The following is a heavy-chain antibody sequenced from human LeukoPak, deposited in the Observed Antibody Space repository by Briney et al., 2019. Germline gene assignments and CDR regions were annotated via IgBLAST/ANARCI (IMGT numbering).Heavy chain of an antibody. Sequence: TTSETLSLTCTVGSISSYDWSWIRQPAGKGLEWIGRIYTSGSTKYNPSLKSRVTMSVDTSKNQFSLKLSSVTAADTAVYYCASRGYSYGIFDYWGQGTLVTVSS. CDR1: GSISSYD. D-gene: IGHD5-18*01. CDR3: ASRGYSYGIFDY. CDR2: IYTSGST. V-gene: IGHV4-4*07. J-gene: IGHJ4*02.